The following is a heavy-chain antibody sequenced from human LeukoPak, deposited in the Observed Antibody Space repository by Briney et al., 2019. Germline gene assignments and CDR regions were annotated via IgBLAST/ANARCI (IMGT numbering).Heavy chain of an antibody. V-gene: IGHV4-4*07. D-gene: IGHD5-12*01. CDR2: IYSSGST. Sequence: SETLSLTCTVSGGSISSYYRSWTRQPAGKGLEWIGRIYSSGSTNYNPSLKSRVTMSVDTSKNQISLKLSSVTAADTAVYYCARDRGGYDYFSDYWGQGTLVTVSS. CDR3: ARDRGGYDYFSDY. J-gene: IGHJ4*02. CDR1: GGSISSYY.